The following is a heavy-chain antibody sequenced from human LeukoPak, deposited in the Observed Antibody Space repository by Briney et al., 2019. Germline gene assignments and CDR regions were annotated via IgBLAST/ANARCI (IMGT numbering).Heavy chain of an antibody. D-gene: IGHD3-10*01. CDR1: GGSFGGYY. Sequence: SETLSLTCAVYGGSFGGYYWSWIRQPPGKGLEWIGEINHSGSTSYNPSLKSRVTISVGTSKNQFSLKLSSVTAADTAVYYCARHYYGSGIDYWGQGTLVTVSS. CDR3: ARHYYGSGIDY. J-gene: IGHJ4*02. V-gene: IGHV4-34*01. CDR2: INHSGST.